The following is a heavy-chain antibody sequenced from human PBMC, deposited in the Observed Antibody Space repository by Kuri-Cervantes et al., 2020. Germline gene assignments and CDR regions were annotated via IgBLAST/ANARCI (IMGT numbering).Heavy chain of an antibody. D-gene: IGHD3-22*01. CDR3: ARDPNYYDSSGYIDY. CDR1: GFTFSSYW. Sequence: GGSLRLSCEVSGFTFSSYWMHWVRQVPGKGLVWVSRINSDGSITSYADSVKGRFTISRDNAKSTLYLQMSSLRAEDTAVYYCARDPNYYDSSGYIDYWGQGTLVTVSS. CDR2: INSDGSIT. V-gene: IGHV3-74*01. J-gene: IGHJ4*02.